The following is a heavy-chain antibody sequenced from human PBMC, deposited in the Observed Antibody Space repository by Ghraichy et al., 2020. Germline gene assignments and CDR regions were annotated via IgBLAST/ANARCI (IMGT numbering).Heavy chain of an antibody. V-gene: IGHV1-69*06. CDR3: PGGYYASSGFSFYYYYYMDI. J-gene: IGHJ6*03. D-gene: IGHD3-22*01. Sequence: SVKVSCKASGGSFSAYGITWVRQAPGRGLEWVGGVIPTFGTTTYSQKFRDRVTITPDKATSTAYLELSRLTSEDTAVYFCPGGYYASSGFSFYYYYYMDIWGKGTTVTVSS. CDR1: GGSFSAYG. CDR2: VIPTFGTT.